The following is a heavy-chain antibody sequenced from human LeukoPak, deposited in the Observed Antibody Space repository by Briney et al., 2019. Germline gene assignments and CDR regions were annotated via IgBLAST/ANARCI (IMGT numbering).Heavy chain of an antibody. Sequence: SETLSLTCIVSGAFMSSSYWSWVRQPPGKRLEWIGFIYYNGNTNSNPSLKSRVTISADTSKHQFSLKLSSVTAADTAVYYCVRGNYDNRGYSNAFDIWGQGAMVTVSS. J-gene: IGHJ3*02. CDR1: GAFMSSSY. CDR2: IYYNGNT. D-gene: IGHD2-15*01. CDR3: VRGNYDNRGYSNAFDI. V-gene: IGHV4-59*01.